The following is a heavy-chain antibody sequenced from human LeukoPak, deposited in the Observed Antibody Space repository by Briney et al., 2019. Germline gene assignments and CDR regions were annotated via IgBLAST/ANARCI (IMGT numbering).Heavy chain of an antibody. CDR3: ARETDEAFDI. CDR2: IGSRSSSI. V-gene: IGHV3-21*01. J-gene: IGHJ3*02. CDR1: GFTFSRNS. Sequence: GGSLGLSCAASGFTFSRNSMNWVRQAPGKGLEWVSSIGSRSSSIYYADSVKGRFTISRDNAKNSLYLQMNSLRAEDTAVYYCARETDEAFDIWGQGTMVTVSS.